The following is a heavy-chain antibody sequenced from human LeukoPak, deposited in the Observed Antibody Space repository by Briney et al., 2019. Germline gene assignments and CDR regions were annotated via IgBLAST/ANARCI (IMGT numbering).Heavy chain of an antibody. CDR3: ARDDARIAAAGPSNTLYYYYYYMDV. CDR1: GYTFTSYY. J-gene: IGHJ6*03. V-gene: IGHV1-46*01. CDR2: INPSGGST. Sequence: GASVKVSCKASGYTFTSYYMHWVRQAPGQGLEWMGIINPSGGSTSYAQKFQGRVTMTRDMSTSTVYMELSSLRSEDTAVYYCARDDARIAAAGPSNTLYYYYYYMDVWGKGTTVTVSS. D-gene: IGHD6-13*01.